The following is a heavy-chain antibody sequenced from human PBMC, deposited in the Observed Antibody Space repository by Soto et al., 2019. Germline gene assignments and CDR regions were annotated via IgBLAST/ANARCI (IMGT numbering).Heavy chain of an antibody. Sequence: SETLSLTCAVYGGSFSGYYWSWIRQPPGKGLEWIGEINHSGSTNYNPSLKSRVTISVDTSKNQFSLKLSSVTAADTAVYYCAREHYDFWSGPINYWGQGALVTVSS. V-gene: IGHV4-34*01. CDR1: GGSFSGYY. J-gene: IGHJ4*02. D-gene: IGHD3-3*01. CDR2: INHSGST. CDR3: AREHYDFWSGPINY.